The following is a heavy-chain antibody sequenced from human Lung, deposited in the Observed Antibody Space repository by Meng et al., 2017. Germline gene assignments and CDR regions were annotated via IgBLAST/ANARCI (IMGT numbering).Heavy chain of an antibody. CDR2: IDPGNGNR. J-gene: IGHJ4*02. CDR1: GYTFTTYG. V-gene: IGHV1-18*01. Sequence: QVHLVQSGLEVKKPGASVKVSCKASGYTFTTYGISWLRQAPGQGLEWMGWIDPGNGNRDFAEKFQDRLTMSNDTSSSTVYMELTRLTSDDTAVYYCARDQQWLFDYWGQGALVTDSS. D-gene: IGHD6-19*01. CDR3: ARDQQWLFDY.